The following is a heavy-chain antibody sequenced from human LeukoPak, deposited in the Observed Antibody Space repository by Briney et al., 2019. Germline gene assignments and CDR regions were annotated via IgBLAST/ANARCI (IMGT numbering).Heavy chain of an antibody. Sequence: PSETLSLTCTVSGGSISSYYWSWIRQPPGKGLEWIANIYYSGSTNYSPSLRSRATISVDTSKNQFSLELTSVTAADTAVYYCARGVWSSGWSAYYFDYWGQGTLVTVSS. V-gene: IGHV4-59*01. CDR3: ARGVWSSGWSAYYFDY. D-gene: IGHD6-19*01. CDR2: IYYSGST. CDR1: GGSISSYY. J-gene: IGHJ4*02.